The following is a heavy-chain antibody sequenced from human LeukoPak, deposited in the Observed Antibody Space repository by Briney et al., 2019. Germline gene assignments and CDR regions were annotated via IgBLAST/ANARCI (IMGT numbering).Heavy chain of an antibody. J-gene: IGHJ4*02. D-gene: IGHD1-26*01. V-gene: IGHV5-51*01. Sequence: GESLKISCKGSGYNFNTYWVAWVRQLPGKGLEWMGIIRPMNSDVRYSPSFQGQVAISADRSINTAYLQWSSLKASDTAMYYCARIMVGATPYYFDYWGQGTLVTVSS. CDR2: IRPMNSDV. CDR3: ARIMVGATPYYFDY. CDR1: GYNFNTYW.